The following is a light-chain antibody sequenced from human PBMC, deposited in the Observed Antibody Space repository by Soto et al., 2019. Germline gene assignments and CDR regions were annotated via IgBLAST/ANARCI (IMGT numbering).Light chain of an antibody. Sequence: EIVLTQSPGTLSLSPGERATLSCRASQSVRDSYLAWYQQKPGQAPRLLIYGASRRATGIPDRFSGSGSGTDFTLTISRLEPEDFTTYYCQHYATLPVTFGGGTKVEIK. CDR1: QSVRDSY. V-gene: IGKV3-20*01. CDR2: GAS. J-gene: IGKJ4*01. CDR3: QHYATLPVT.